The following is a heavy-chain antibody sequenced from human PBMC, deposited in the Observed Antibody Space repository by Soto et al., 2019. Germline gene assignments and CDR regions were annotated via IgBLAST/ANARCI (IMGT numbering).Heavy chain of an antibody. J-gene: IGHJ4*02. Sequence: PGGSLRLSWATSGFTFSSYAMSWVRQAPGKGLEWVSAISGSGGSTYYADSVKGRFAISRDNSKNTLYLQMNSLRAEDTAVYYCAKDIAVAGTHYWGPGTLLTVSS. V-gene: IGHV3-23*01. CDR1: GFTFSSYA. CDR3: AKDIAVAGTHY. CDR2: ISGSGGST. D-gene: IGHD6-19*01.